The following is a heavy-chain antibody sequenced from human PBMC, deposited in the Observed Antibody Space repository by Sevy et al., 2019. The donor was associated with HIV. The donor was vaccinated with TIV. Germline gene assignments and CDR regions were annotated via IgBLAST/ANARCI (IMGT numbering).Heavy chain of an antibody. CDR3: AREYSYGRYFDY. D-gene: IGHD5-18*01. CDR2: ISYDGSNK. V-gene: IGHV3-30-3*01. CDR1: GFTFSSYA. Sequence: GGSLRLSCAASGFTFSSYAMHWVRQAPGKGLEWVAVISYDGSNKYYEDSVKGRFTISRDNSKNTLYLQMNSLRAEDTAVYYCAREYSYGRYFDYWGQGTLVTVSS. J-gene: IGHJ4*02.